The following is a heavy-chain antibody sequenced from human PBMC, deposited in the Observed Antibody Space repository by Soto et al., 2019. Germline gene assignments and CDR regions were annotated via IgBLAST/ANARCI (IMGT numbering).Heavy chain of an antibody. J-gene: IGHJ4*02. CDR1: GVTCIIYA. V-gene: IGHV3-23*01. CDR2: IGGSGGST. Sequence: AGGSLRLSCAASGVTCIIYAMSWVRKAPGKGLEWVSTIGGSGGSTYYADSVKGRFTIYRDNSKNTLYLQMNSLRAEDTAIYYCAKLGYCSSTSCPTFDYWGQGTLVTVSS. CDR3: AKLGYCSSTSCPTFDY. D-gene: IGHD2-2*01.